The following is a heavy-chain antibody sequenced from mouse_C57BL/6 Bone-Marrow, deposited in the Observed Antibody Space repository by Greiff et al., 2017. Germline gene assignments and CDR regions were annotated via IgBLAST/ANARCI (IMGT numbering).Heavy chain of an antibody. V-gene: IGHV1-52*01. CDR1: GYTFTSYW. J-gene: IGHJ1*03. D-gene: IGHD1-1*01. CDR3: ARRLLRYPYWYFDV. CDR2: IDPSDSAT. Sequence: QVQLQQPGAELVRPGSSVKLSCKASGYTFTSYWMHWVKQRPIQGLEWIGNIDPSDSATHYNQKFKDKATLTVDKSSSTAYMQLSSLTSEDSAVYYCARRLLRYPYWYFDVWGTGNTVTVSS.